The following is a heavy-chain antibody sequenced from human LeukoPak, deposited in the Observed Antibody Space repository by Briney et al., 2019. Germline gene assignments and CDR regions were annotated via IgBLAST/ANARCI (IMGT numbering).Heavy chain of an antibody. D-gene: IGHD3-10*01. CDR2: ISSGGDTI. CDR1: GFNPTSYE. V-gene: IGHV3-48*03. J-gene: IGHJ3*01. Sequence: GGSLRLSCVASGFNPTSYEMNWVRQAPGKGLEWVSYISSGGDTIYYADSVKGRFTISRDNAKNSLYLQMNSLRAEDTAVYYYARGWYYLWGQGTMVTVSS. CDR3: ARGWYYL.